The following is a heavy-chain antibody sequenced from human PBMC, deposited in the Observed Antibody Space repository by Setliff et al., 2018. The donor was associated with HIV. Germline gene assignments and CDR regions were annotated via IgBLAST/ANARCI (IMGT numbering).Heavy chain of an antibody. Sequence: SETLSFTCTVSGGSISGYFWSWIRQPAGKGLEWIGRTFTSGITNYSPSLKSRVTMSVDTSKNQFSLNLTSVTAADTAVYYCAREPKGGDDRALDYWGQGTLVTVSS. V-gene: IGHV4-4*07. D-gene: IGHD3-16*01. J-gene: IGHJ4*02. CDR3: AREPKGGDDRALDY. CDR2: TFTSGIT. CDR1: GGSISGYF.